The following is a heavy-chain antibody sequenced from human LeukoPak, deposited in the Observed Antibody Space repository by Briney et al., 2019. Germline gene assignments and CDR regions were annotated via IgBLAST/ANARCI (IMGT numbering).Heavy chain of an antibody. Sequence: SSETLSLTCTVSGGSISSYYWSWIRQPPGKGLEWIGYIYYSGSTNYNPSLKSRVTISVDTSKNQFSLKLSSVTAADTAVYYCARGQGQTGVGYYYGMDVWGQGTTVTVSS. D-gene: IGHD2-8*01. CDR2: IYYSGST. CDR1: GGSISSYY. J-gene: IGHJ6*02. CDR3: ARGQGQTGVGYYYGMDV. V-gene: IGHV4-59*01.